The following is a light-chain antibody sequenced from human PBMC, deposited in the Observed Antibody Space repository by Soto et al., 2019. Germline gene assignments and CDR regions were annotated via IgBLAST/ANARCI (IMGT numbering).Light chain of an antibody. V-gene: IGKV2-28*01. J-gene: IGKJ1*01. CDR1: QSLLHSNGYNY. CDR3: MQALETVGT. CDR2: LGS. Sequence: DIVMTQSPLSLPVTPGEPASISCRSSQSLLHSNGYNYLDWYLQKPGQSPQLLIYLGSNRASGVPDRFSGSGSGTDFTLKISRVEAEDVGVYYCMQALETVGTFGQGTKVEIK.